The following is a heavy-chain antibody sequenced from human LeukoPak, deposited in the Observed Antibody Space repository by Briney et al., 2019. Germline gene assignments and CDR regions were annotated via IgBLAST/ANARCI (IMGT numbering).Heavy chain of an antibody. CDR1: GVTFRCYI. CDR3: ARDVGASAPDAFDI. V-gene: IGHV3-21*01. Sequence: GGALRLSCADSGVTFRCYIMKTVSAALRKGVESVSYICANINYIYYTDSVQGGFTTSRDKVTNSQYLQMNSLRVEDTDVYYCARDVGASAPDAFDIWGQGTMVTVSS. CDR2: ICANINYI. D-gene: IGHD1-26*01. J-gene: IGHJ3*02.